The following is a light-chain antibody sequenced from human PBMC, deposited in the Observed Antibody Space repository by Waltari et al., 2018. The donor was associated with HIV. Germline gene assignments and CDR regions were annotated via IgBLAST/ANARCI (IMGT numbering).Light chain of an antibody. J-gene: IGKJ1*01. CDR1: QSFSSN. Sequence: EIVMPQSPATLPVSPGERATLSCRASQSFSSNLAWYQQKPGQAPRLLIYGASTRATGIPARFSGSGSGTEFTLTISSLQSEDFAVYYCQQYNNWPRTFGQGTKVEIK. V-gene: IGKV3-15*01. CDR3: QQYNNWPRT. CDR2: GAS.